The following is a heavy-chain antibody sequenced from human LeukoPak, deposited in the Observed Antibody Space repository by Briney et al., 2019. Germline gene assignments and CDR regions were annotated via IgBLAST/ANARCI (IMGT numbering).Heavy chain of an antibody. CDR1: GGSISGHY. J-gene: IGHJ4*02. CDR2: IYYSGNT. V-gene: IGHV4-59*11. D-gene: IGHD3-22*01. CDR3: ARRSGVLDSRDSRYYFDH. Sequence: SETLSLTCIVSGGSISGHYWSWIRQPPGKGLEYIGYIYYSGNTDYNPSLNSRVTISLDTTKNQFSLNLSSVTAADTAVYYCARRSGVLDSRDSRYYFDHWGQGTLVSVST.